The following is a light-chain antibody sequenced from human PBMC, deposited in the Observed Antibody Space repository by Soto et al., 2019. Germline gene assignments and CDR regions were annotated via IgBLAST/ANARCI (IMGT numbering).Light chain of an antibody. J-gene: IGKJ4*01. CDR1: QSVSSD. V-gene: IGKV3-11*01. CDR3: QQRSNWPPLT. CDR2: DAS. Sequence: EIVLTQSPATLSLSPGERATLSCRASQSVSSDLAWYQQKPGQAPRLLIYDASNRATGIPARFSGSGSGTDFNLTISSLGPEDFAVYYCQQRSNWPPLTFGGGTKVEIK.